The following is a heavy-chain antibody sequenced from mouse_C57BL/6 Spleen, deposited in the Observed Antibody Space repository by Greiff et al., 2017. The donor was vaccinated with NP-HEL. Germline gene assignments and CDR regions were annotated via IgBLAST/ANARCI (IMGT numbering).Heavy chain of an antibody. V-gene: IGHV2-6-1*01. D-gene: IGHD2-3*01. CDR3: ARQYDGYYVYFDY. CDR1: GFSLTSYG. CDR2: IWSDGST. Sequence: VKLVESGPGLVAPSQRLSITCTVSGFSLTSYGVHWVRQPPGKGLEWLVVIWSDGSTTYNSALKSRLSISKDNSKSQVFLKMNSLQTDDTAMYYCARQYDGYYVYFDYWGQGTTLTVSS. J-gene: IGHJ2*01.